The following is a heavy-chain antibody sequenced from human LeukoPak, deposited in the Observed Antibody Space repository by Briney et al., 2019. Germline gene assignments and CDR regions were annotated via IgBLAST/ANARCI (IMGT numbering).Heavy chain of an antibody. CDR3: ARDAWYSSSWYYFDY. Sequence: KPSETLSLTCTVSGGSISGYYWSWIRQPPGKGLEWIGYIHYSGSTDYNPSLKSRVTISADTSKNQFSLKVSSVTAADAAVYYCARDAWYSSSWYYFDYWGQGTLVTVSS. J-gene: IGHJ4*02. V-gene: IGHV4-59*01. D-gene: IGHD6-13*01. CDR1: GGSISGYY. CDR2: IHYSGST.